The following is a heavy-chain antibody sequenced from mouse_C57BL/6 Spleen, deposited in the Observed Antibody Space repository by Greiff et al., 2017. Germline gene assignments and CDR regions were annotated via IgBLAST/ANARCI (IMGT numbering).Heavy chain of an antibody. CDR2: IWIGGST. D-gene: IGHD2-4*01. Sequence: VQLVESGPGLVQPSPSLSITCTVSGFSLTSYGVHWVRQSPGKGLEWLGVIWIGGSTDYNAAFISRLSISKDNSKSQVFFKMNSLQADDTAIYYCASLYDYAWFAYWGQGTLVTVSA. V-gene: IGHV2-2*01. CDR3: ASLYDYAWFAY. CDR1: GFSLTSYG. J-gene: IGHJ3*01.